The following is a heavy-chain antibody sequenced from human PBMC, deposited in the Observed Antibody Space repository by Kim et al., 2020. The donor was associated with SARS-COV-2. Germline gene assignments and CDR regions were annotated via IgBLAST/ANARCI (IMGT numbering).Heavy chain of an antibody. V-gene: IGHV3-48*02. D-gene: IGHD6-6*01. CDR3: ARDYSSSSGLDA. J-gene: IGHJ5*02. Sequence: GGSLRLSCAASGFKISEYSMHWVRQAPGKGLEWVSYIDSSSSSIFYGDSVQGRFTVSRDNGRNSQFLQMSGLRNEDTARYYCARDYSSSSGLDAWGLRTLVIVSS. CDR1: GFKISEYS. CDR2: IDSSSSSI.